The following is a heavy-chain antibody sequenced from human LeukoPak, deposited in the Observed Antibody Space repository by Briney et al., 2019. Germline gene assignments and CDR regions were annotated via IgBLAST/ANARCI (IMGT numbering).Heavy chain of an antibody. CDR2: ISYDGSNK. Sequence: GGSLRLSCAASGFTFSSYGMHWVRQAPGKGLEWVAVISYDGSNKYYADSVKGRFTISRDNSKNTLYLQMNSLRAEDTALYYCATSFALLGWYFQHWGQGTLVTVSS. CDR3: ATSFALLGWYFQH. J-gene: IGHJ1*01. V-gene: IGHV3-30*03. D-gene: IGHD2/OR15-2a*01. CDR1: GFTFSSYG.